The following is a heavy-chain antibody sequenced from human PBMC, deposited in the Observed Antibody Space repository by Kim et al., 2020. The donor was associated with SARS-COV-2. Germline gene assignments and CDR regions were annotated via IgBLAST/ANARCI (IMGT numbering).Heavy chain of an antibody. D-gene: IGHD1-26*01. CDR3: ARVGGSYRYYYYYYMDV. Sequence: SETLSLTCAVYGGSFSGYYWSWIRQPPGKGLEWIGEINHSGSTNYNPSLKSRRTISVDTSKTQSSLKLSTVTAADTAVYYCARVGGSYRYYYYYYMDVWG. CDR1: GGSFSGYY. V-gene: IGHV4-34*01. J-gene: IGHJ6*03. CDR2: INHSGST.